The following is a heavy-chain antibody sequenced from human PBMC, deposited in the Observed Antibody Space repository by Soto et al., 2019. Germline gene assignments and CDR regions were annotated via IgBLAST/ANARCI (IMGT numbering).Heavy chain of an antibody. V-gene: IGHV3-48*02. CDR1: GCTFIDYG. J-gene: IGHJ3*02. CDR2: FGITGKSG. Sequence: PGGSLRLSWCAAGCTFIDYGVSWVRQAPGKGLEWVSWFGITGKSGDYADSVRGRFTMSRDNARNSVHLQMSSLRDEDTAVYYCARDNYSAFDIWGKGTMVPV. D-gene: IGHD4-4*01. CDR3: ARDNYSAFDI.